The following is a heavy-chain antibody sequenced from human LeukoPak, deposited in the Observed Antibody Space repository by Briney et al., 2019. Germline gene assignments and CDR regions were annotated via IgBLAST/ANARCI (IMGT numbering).Heavy chain of an antibody. CDR1: GYNLTNYG. CDR3: ARDRATTVTKSFAFDI. CDR2: IIPIFGTT. J-gene: IGHJ3*02. D-gene: IGHD4-17*01. Sequence: ASVKVSCKASGYNLTNYGISWVRQAPGQGLEWMGGIIPIFGTTNYAQKFQGRVTITTDESTGTAYMELISLRSEDTAIYYCARDRATTVTKSFAFDIWGQGTMVTVSS. V-gene: IGHV1-69*05.